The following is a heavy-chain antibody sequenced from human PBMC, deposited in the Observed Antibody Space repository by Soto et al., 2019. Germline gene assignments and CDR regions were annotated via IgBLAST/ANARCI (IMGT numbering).Heavy chain of an antibody. V-gene: IGHV1-2*04. CDR1: EYTFTGYY. Sequence: ASVKVSCKASEYTFTGYYMHWVRQAPGQGLEWMGWINPNSGGTNYAQKFQGWVTMTRDTSISTAYMELSRLRSDDTAVYYCARGLDIVVVPAAMPTGYFWFDPWGQGTLVPVSS. CDR3: ARGLDIVVVPAAMPTGYFWFDP. CDR2: INPNSGGT. J-gene: IGHJ5*02. D-gene: IGHD2-2*03.